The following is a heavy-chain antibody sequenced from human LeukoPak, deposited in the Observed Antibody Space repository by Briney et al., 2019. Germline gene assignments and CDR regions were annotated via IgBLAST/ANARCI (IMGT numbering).Heavy chain of an antibody. J-gene: IGHJ6*03. CDR2: INPNSGGT. CDR1: GYTFTGYY. D-gene: IGHD6-19*01. V-gene: IGHV1-2*02. Sequence: GTSVKVSCKASGYTFTGYYMHWVRQAPGQGLEWMGWINPNSGGTNYAQKFQGRVTMTRDTSINTAYMELSRLRSDDTAVYYCARSSGWYFYYYYMDVWGKGTTVTISS. CDR3: ARSSGWYFYYYYMDV.